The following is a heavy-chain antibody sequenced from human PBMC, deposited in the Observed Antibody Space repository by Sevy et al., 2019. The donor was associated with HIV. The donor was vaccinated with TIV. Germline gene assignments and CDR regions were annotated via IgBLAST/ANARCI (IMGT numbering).Heavy chain of an antibody. CDR2: INPNSGGT. J-gene: IGHJ4*02. V-gene: IGHV1-2*05. CDR1: GYIFIDYY. CDR3: VRVSFRNYFDH. Sequence: ASVKVSCKASGYIFIDYYMHWVRQAPGQGLEWMGRINPNSGGTNYTQKFQGRVTMTRDTSITTVYMELSSLRSDDTVVYYCVRVSFRNYFDHWGQGTLVTVSS.